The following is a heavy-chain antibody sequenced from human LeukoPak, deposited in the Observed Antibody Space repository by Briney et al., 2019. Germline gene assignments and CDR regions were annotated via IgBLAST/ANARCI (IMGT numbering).Heavy chain of an antibody. J-gene: IGHJ4*02. CDR1: GFTFSDYY. Sequence: GGSLRLSCAASGFTFSDYYMSWIRQAPGKGLEWVSYISSSGSTIYYADSVKGRFTISRDNSKNTLYLQMNSLRAEDTAVYYCAKLPIAVADYFDYWGQGTLVTVSS. V-gene: IGHV3-11*01. D-gene: IGHD6-19*01. CDR2: ISSSGSTI. CDR3: AKLPIAVADYFDY.